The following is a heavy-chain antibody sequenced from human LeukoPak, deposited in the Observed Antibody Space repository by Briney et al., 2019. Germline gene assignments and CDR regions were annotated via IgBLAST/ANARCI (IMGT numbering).Heavy chain of an antibody. V-gene: IGHV3-23*01. CDR2: IRGSGDST. CDR3: ARERYSGSYFDY. D-gene: IGHD1-26*01. Sequence: PGGSLRLSCAASGFTFSSYAMSWVRQAPGKGLEWVSAIRGSGDSTYYADSVKGRFTISRDNAKNTLYLQMNSLRAEDTAVYYCARERYSGSYFDYWGQGTLVTVSS. CDR1: GFTFSSYA. J-gene: IGHJ4*02.